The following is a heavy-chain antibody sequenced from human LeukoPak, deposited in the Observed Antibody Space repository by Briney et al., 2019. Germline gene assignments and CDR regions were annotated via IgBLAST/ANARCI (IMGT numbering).Heavy chain of an antibody. CDR2: ISGSGGST. J-gene: IGHJ4*02. Sequence: GGSLRLSCAASGFTFSSYAMSWVRQAPGKGLEWVSGISGSGGSTYYADSVKGRFTISRDNSKNTLYLQMNSLRAEDTAEYYCAKRGYNWNDAFDYWGQETLVTVSS. CDR3: AKRGYNWNDAFDY. V-gene: IGHV3-23*01. CDR1: GFTFSSYA. D-gene: IGHD1-1*01.